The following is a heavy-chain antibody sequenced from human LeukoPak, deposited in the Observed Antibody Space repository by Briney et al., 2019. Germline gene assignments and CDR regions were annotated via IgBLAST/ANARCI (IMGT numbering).Heavy chain of an antibody. D-gene: IGHD4-17*01. V-gene: IGHV3-48*04. CDR2: ISSSSSTI. Sequence: PGGSLRLSCAASGFTFSSYSMNWVRQAPGKGLEWVSYISSSSSTIYYADSVKGRFTISRDNAKNSLYLQMNSLRAEDTAVYYCAKDRATTVPHAFDIWGQGTMVTVSS. CDR1: GFTFSSYS. CDR3: AKDRATTVPHAFDI. J-gene: IGHJ3*02.